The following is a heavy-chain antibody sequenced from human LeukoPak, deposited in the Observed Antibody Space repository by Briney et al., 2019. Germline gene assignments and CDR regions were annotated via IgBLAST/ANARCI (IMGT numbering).Heavy chain of an antibody. CDR3: ARDPNYYGSGSYP. CDR2: LSSGSRYI. J-gene: IGHJ5*02. CDR1: GFTFSSYS. Sequence: GGSLRLSCAASGFTFSSYSMNWVRQAPGKGLEWVSSLSSGSRYIYYADSVKGRFTISRDNAKNSLYLQMNSLRAEDTAVYYCARDPNYYGSGSYPWGQGTLVTVSS. V-gene: IGHV3-21*01. D-gene: IGHD3-10*01.